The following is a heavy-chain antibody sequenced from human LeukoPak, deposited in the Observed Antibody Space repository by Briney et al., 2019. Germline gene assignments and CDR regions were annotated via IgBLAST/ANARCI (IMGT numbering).Heavy chain of an antibody. J-gene: IGHJ5*02. CDR2: I. CDR3: ARALRYFDWLSTSPEYNWFDP. CDR1: GITFSSYS. Sequence: PGGSLRLSCAASGITFSSYSMNWVRQAPGKGLEWVSYIYYADSVKGRFTISRDNAKNSLYLQMNSLRAEDTAVYYCARALRYFDWLSTSPEYNWFDPWGQGTLVTVSS. D-gene: IGHD3-9*01. V-gene: IGHV3-48*01.